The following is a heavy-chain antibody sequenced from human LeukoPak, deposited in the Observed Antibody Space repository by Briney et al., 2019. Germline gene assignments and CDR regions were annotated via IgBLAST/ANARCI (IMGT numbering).Heavy chain of an antibody. J-gene: IGHJ6*03. V-gene: IGHV1-2*02. CDR1: GYTFTGYY. CDR2: INPNSGGT. D-gene: IGHD3-9*01. Sequence: ASVKVSCKASGYTFTGYYMHWVRQAPGQGLEWMGWINPNSGGTNYAQKFQGRVTMTRDTSISTAYMELSRLRSDDTAVYYCAVILTGRYYYYMDVWGKGTTVTISS. CDR3: AVILTGRYYYYMDV.